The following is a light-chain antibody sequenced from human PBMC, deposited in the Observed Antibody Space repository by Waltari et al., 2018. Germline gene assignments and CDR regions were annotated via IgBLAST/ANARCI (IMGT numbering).Light chain of an antibody. Sequence: DIQMTQSPSSVSASVGDRVTIPCRASQVSSKWLAWYKQRPGKAPQLLIYAASTLQRGVPSRFGGSGSGTDFTLTISSLQPEDFATYYCQQANSFPFTFGPGTKVDIK. J-gene: IGKJ3*01. CDR2: AAS. CDR1: QVSSKW. V-gene: IGKV1-12*02. CDR3: QQANSFPFT.